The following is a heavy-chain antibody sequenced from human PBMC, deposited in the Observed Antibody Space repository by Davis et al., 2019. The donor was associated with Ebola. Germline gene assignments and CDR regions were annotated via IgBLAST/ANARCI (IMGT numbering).Heavy chain of an antibody. Sequence: GESLKISCAASGFTFGDYTMHWVRQGPGKGLEWVSLITSDGGITYYADSVKGRFTISRDNAKNSLYLQMNSLRAEDTALYYCAKGEMGWLSAYWVYWGQGTLVTVSS. CDR2: ITSDGGIT. CDR1: GFTFGDYT. D-gene: IGHD3-16*02. V-gene: IGHV3-43*01. J-gene: IGHJ4*02. CDR3: AKGEMGWLSAYWVY.